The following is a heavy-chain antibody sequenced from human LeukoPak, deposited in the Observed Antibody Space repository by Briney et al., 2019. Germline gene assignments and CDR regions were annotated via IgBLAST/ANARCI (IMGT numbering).Heavy chain of an antibody. CDR3: ASGKTYYYDSSGSPDAFDI. J-gene: IGHJ3*02. V-gene: IGHV5-51*01. D-gene: IGHD3-22*01. Sequence: GESLKISCKGSGYSFTSYWIGWVRQMPGKGLEWMGIIYHGAADTRSRPSFPGQVTISADKSISTAYLQWSSLKASDTAMYYCASGKTYYYDSSGSPDAFDIWGQGTMVTVSS. CDR1: GYSFTSYW. CDR2: IYHGAADT.